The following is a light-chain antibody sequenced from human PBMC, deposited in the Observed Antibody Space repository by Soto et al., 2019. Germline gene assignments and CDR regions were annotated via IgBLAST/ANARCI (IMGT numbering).Light chain of an antibody. J-gene: IGLJ2*01. CDR2: DVS. V-gene: IGLV2-14*01. CDR3: SSYTSSSTRV. CDR1: SSDVGGYNY. Sequence: QSALTQPDSVSGSPGQSITISCTGTSSDVGGYNYVSWYQQHPGKAPKLMIYDVSNRPSGVSNRFSGSKSGNTASLTISVLQAEDEADYYCSSYTSSSTRVFGGGTKLTVL.